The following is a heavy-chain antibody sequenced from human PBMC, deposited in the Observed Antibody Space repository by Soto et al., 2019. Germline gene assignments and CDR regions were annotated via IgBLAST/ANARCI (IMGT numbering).Heavy chain of an antibody. Sequence: EVQLVESGGGLVQPGGSLRLSCAASGFTFSSYNMNWVRQAPGKGLEWVSYISSSSSTIYYADSVKGRFTISRDNVKNSLYLQMNSLRAEDTAVYYCASLPLGKTLIVVVNWGQGTLVTVSS. CDR2: ISSSSSTI. CDR1: GFTFSSYN. CDR3: ASLPLGKTLIVVVN. J-gene: IGHJ4*02. V-gene: IGHV3-48*01. D-gene: IGHD3-22*01.